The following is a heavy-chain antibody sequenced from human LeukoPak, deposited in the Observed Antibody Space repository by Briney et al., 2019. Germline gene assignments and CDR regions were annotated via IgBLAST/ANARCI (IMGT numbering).Heavy chain of an antibody. Sequence: PGGSLRLSCAASGFTFSSYSMNWVRQAPGKGLEWVSSISSSSSYIYYADSVKGRFTISRDNAKNSLYLQMNSLRAEDTAVYYCARDGHYGSGRLTGIDYWGQGTLVTVSS. J-gene: IGHJ4*02. D-gene: IGHD3-10*01. CDR3: ARDGHYGSGRLTGIDY. CDR2: ISSSSSYI. V-gene: IGHV3-21*01. CDR1: GFTFSSYS.